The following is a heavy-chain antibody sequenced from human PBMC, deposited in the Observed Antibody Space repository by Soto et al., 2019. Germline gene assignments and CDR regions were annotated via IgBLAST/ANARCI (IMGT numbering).Heavy chain of an antibody. CDR3: ARHSGVAEDGTD. J-gene: IGHJ1*01. V-gene: IGHV5-51*01. CDR1: GYSFTTNW. D-gene: IGHD6-13*01. Sequence: SCKGSGYSFTTNWIGWVRQMPGKGLEWMGVIYPGDSDTRYSPSFQGQVAISADKSINTAYLQWSSLKASDTAMYYCARHSGVAEDGTDWGQGTLVTAPQ. CDR2: IYPGDSDT.